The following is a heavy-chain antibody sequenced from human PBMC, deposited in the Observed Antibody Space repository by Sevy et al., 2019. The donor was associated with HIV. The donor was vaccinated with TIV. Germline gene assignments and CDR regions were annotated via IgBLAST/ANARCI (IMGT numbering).Heavy chain of an antibody. CDR2: IYFTGNT. V-gene: IGHV4-59*01. J-gene: IGHJ4*02. CDR3: ARDSTTRPRVLDY. D-gene: IGHD1-1*01. Sequence: SETLSLTCSVSGGSISSYFWTWVRQSPGKGLEWIGNIYFTGNTDYSPSLKSRVSLSLDTSKSQFSLTLNSVTAADTAVYYCARDSTTRPRVLDYWGQGTLVNVSS. CDR1: GGSISSYF.